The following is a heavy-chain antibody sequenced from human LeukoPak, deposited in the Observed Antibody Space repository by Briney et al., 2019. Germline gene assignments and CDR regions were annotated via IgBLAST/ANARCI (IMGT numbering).Heavy chain of an antibody. CDR3: ARRLRGSESYYNY. CDR1: GGSFSGYY. CDR2: IDHSGST. D-gene: IGHD3-10*01. J-gene: IGHJ4*02. V-gene: IGHV4-34*01. Sequence: SETLSLTCAVYGGSFSGYYWSWIRQPPGKGLEWIGEIDHSGSTNYNPSLKSRVTISVDTSKNQFSLKLSSVTAADTAVYYCARRLRGSESYYNYWGQGTLVTVSS.